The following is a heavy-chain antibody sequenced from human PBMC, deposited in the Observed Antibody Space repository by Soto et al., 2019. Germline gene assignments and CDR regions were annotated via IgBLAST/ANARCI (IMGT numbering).Heavy chain of an antibody. CDR3: ARSIAVAGTYYYDGMDV. V-gene: IGHV6-1*01. J-gene: IGHJ6*02. Sequence: PSQTLSLTCAISGDSVSSNSAAWNWIRQSPSRGLEWLGRTYYRSKWYNDYAVSVKSRITINPDTSENQFSLPLNSVTPEDTAVYYCARSIAVAGTYYYDGMDVWGQGTTVTVSS. CDR2: TYYRSKWYN. D-gene: IGHD6-19*01. CDR1: GDSVSSNSAA.